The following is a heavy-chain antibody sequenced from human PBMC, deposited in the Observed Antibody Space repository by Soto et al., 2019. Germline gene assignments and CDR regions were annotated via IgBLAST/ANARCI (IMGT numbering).Heavy chain of an antibody. Sequence: SETLSLTCAVYGGSFSGYYWSWICQPPGKGLEWIGEINHSGSTNYNPSLKSRVTISVDTSKNQFSLKLSSVTAADTAVYYCARAYYDFWSGYYFDYWGQGTLVTVSS. CDR2: INHSGST. CDR3: ARAYYDFWSGYYFDY. J-gene: IGHJ4*02. V-gene: IGHV4-34*01. CDR1: GGSFSGYY. D-gene: IGHD3-3*01.